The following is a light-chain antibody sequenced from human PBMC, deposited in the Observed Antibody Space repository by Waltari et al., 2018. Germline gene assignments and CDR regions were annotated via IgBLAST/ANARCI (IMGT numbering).Light chain of an antibody. CDR1: TSNIGHYH. J-gene: IGLJ2*01. CDR3: ATWDNSLRNVV. CDR2: DNN. Sequence: QSVLTQPPSVSAAPGQNVTISCSGSTSNIGHYHVSRYHQVPGEAPKLLIFDNNKRPSGIPDRFSASKSGTSATLGITGLQTGDEADYYCATWDNSLRNVVFGGGTKLTVL. V-gene: IGLV1-51*01.